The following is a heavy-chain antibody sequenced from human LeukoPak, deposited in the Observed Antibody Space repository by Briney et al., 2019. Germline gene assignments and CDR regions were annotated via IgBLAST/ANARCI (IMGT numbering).Heavy chain of an antibody. CDR1: GGSITNYY. J-gene: IGHJ4*02. CDR3: ARVGGITGTWFPDY. V-gene: IGHV4-4*07. D-gene: IGHD1-7*01. CDR2: IYSSGST. Sequence: SETLSLTCTVSGGSITNYYWSWIRQPAAKGLEWIGRIYSSGSTSYNPSLKSRATMSVDTSKNQFSLKLSSVTAADTAVYYCARVGGITGTWFPDYWGQGTLVTVSS.